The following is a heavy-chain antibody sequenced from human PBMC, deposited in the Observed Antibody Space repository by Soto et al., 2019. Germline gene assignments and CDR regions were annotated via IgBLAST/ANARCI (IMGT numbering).Heavy chain of an antibody. CDR2: IYYSGST. V-gene: IGHV4-39*01. Sequence: SETLSLTCTVSGGSISSSSYYWGWIRQPPGKGLEWIGSIYYSGSTYYNPSLKSRVTISVDTSKNQFSLKLSSVTAADTAVYYCAVLGYCISTSCQNWYFDLWGRGTLVTVS. CDR1: GGSISSSSYY. CDR3: AVLGYCISTSCQNWYFDL. J-gene: IGHJ2*01. D-gene: IGHD2-2*01.